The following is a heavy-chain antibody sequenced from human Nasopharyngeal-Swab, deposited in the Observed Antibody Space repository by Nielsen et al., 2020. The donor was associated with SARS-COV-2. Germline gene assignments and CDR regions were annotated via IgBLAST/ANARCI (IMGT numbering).Heavy chain of an antibody. D-gene: IGHD3-10*01. CDR3: ARGGKPITMVRGITPPGENWFDP. V-gene: IGHV1-2*06. J-gene: IGHJ5*02. CDR1: GYTFTSYY. Sequence: ASVKVSCKASGYTFTSYYMHWVRQAPGQGLEWMGRINPNSGGTNYAQKFQGRVTMARDTSITTAYMEMSRLRSDDTAVYYCARGGKPITMVRGITPPGENWFDPWGQGTLVTVSS. CDR2: INPNSGGT.